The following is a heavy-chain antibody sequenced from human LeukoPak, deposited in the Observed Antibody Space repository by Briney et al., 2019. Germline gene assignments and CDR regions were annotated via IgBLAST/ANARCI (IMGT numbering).Heavy chain of an antibody. Sequence: SETLSLTCAVSGGSISSSNWWSWVRQPPGKGLEWIGEIYHSGSTNYNPSLKSRVTISVDKSKNQFSQRLSSVTAADTAVYYCARNVLLWFGELLQPAAFDIWGQGTMVTVSS. D-gene: IGHD3-10*01. CDR2: IYHSGST. J-gene: IGHJ3*02. CDR1: GGSISSSNW. V-gene: IGHV4-4*02. CDR3: ARNVLLWFGELLQPAAFDI.